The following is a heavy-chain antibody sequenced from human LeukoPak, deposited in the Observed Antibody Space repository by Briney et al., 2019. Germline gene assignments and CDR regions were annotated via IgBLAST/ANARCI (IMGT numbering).Heavy chain of an antibody. J-gene: IGHJ6*03. CDR3: ARVGTYSSSWRVYYYMDV. CDR2: INPNSGGT. CDR1: GYTFTGYY. V-gene: IGHV1-2*02. Sequence: ASVKVSCKASGYTFTGYYMRWVRQAPGQGLEWMGWINPNSGGTNYAQKFQGRVTMTRDTSISTAYMELSRLRSDDTAVYYCARVGTYSSSWRVYYYMDVWGKGTTVTVSS. D-gene: IGHD6-13*01.